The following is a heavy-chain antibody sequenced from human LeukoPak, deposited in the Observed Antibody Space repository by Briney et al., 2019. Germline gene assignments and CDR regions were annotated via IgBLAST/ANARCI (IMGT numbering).Heavy chain of an antibody. CDR1: GYSFSGGYY. J-gene: IGHJ5*02. CDR2: IKPNTGGA. Sequence: ASVKVSCKAFGYSFSGGYYTHWVRLAPGQALEWIGRIKPNTGGANYAQKFQGRVTMTRDKSISTAYMELSRLTSADTAVYYCTREVGYSTSDYGRFDPWGQVTPVTVSS. V-gene: IGHV1-2*06. D-gene: IGHD6-13*01. CDR3: TREVGYSTSDYGRFDP.